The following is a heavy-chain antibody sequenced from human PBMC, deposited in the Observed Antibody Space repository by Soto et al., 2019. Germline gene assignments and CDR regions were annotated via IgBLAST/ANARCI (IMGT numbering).Heavy chain of an antibody. J-gene: IGHJ4*02. D-gene: IGHD6-19*01. Sequence: QVQLVESGGGVVQPGRSLRLSCAASGFSFSSCAMHWVRQAPGKGLEWVAVVSHDGINKYYADSVKGRVTISRDNSINTVYLQMNSLRAEDTAVYYCARVSIAVAGIAYYFDYWGQGTLVTVSS. CDR2: VSHDGINK. V-gene: IGHV3-30-3*01. CDR3: ARVSIAVAGIAYYFDY. CDR1: GFSFSSCA.